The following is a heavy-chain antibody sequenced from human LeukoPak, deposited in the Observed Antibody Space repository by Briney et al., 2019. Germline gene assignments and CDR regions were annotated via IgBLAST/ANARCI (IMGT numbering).Heavy chain of an antibody. J-gene: IGHJ4*02. V-gene: IGHV7-4-1*02. CDR1: GYTFTSYD. CDR3: ARADRFGEFYY. CDR2: INTNTGNP. D-gene: IGHD3-10*01. Sequence: ASVKVSCKASGYTFTSYDINWVRQATGQGLEWMGWINTNTGNPTYAQGFTGRFVFSLDTSVSTAYLQISSLKAEDTAVYYCARADRFGEFYYWGQGTLVTVSS.